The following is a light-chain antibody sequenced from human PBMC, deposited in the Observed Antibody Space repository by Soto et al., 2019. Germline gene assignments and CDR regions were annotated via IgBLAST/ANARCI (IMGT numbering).Light chain of an antibody. CDR3: QQYSNWPPIT. CDR1: QSVTTN. V-gene: IGKV3-15*01. J-gene: IGKJ4*01. Sequence: EVVMTQSPATLFVSPGERATLSCRASQSVTTNLAWYQHKPGQAPRLLIYDAYSRAAGVPARFSGSGSVTEFTLTISSLQSEDFAVYYCQQYSNWPPITCGGGTTVEI. CDR2: DAY.